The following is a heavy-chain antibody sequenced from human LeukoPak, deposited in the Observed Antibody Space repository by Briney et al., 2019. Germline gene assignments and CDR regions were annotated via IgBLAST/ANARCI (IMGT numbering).Heavy chain of an antibody. J-gene: IGHJ6*02. CDR3: AKDLVDSSGYYYYGMDV. Sequence: PGGSLRLSCAASGFTFDDYAMHWVRQAPGKGLEWVSGISWNSGSIGYADSVKGRFTISRDNAKNSLYLQMNSLRAEDTALYYCAKDLVDSSGYYYYGMDVWGQGTTVTVSS. CDR2: ISWNSGSI. CDR1: GFTFDDYA. V-gene: IGHV3-9*01. D-gene: IGHD3-22*01.